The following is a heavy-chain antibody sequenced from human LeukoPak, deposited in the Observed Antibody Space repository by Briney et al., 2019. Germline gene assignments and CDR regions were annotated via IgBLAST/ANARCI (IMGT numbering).Heavy chain of an antibody. CDR1: GYRFTNYW. CDR2: IYPGDSDT. Sequence: GESLKISCKGSGYRFTNYWIGWVRQMPGKGLEWTGIIYPGDSDTRYSPSFQGQVTISADKSISTAYLQWSSLKASDTAMYYCASRTGSGGSGGLSMDVWGQGTTVTVSS. CDR3: ASRTGSGGSGGLSMDV. V-gene: IGHV5-51*01. D-gene: IGHD3-10*01. J-gene: IGHJ6*02.